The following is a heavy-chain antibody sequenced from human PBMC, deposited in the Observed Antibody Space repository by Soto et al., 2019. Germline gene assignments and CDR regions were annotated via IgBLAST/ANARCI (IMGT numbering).Heavy chain of an antibody. D-gene: IGHD6-13*01. CDR1: GFTFDDYA. Sequence: GGSLRLSCAASGFTFDDYAMHWVRQAPGKGLEWVSGISWNSGSMGYADSVKGRFTISRDNAKNSLYLQMNSLRAEDTALYYCAKDMSIAAAGIFDYWGQGTLVTVSS. J-gene: IGHJ4*02. CDR2: ISWNSGSM. CDR3: AKDMSIAAAGIFDY. V-gene: IGHV3-9*01.